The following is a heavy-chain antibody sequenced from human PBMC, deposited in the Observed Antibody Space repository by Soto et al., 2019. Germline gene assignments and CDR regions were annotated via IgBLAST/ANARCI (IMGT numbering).Heavy chain of an antibody. CDR3: ANQGDFFDTIPS. CDR2: IKSKGGGETT. Sequence: EVQLVESGGGLVKPGESLRLSCAVSGLSFSAAWMNWVRQAPGKGLEWVGRIKSKGGGETTDYAAPVKGRFTISRDASKNTMYPQMNSLKTEDTAVYYCANQGDFFDTIPSWGQGALVTVSS. D-gene: IGHD3-3*01. V-gene: IGHV3-15*07. CDR1: GLSFSAAW. J-gene: IGHJ5*02.